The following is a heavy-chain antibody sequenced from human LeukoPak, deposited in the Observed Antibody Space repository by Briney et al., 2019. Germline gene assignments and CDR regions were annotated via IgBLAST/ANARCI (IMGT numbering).Heavy chain of an antibody. V-gene: IGHV4-38-2*02. Sequence: SETLSLTCTVSGYSISSGYYWGWIRQPPGKGLEWIGSIYHSGSTYYNPSLKSRVTISVDTSKNQFSLKLSSVTAADTAVYYCARGTNLYGSGSYYNGWNRFDPWGQGTLVTVSS. D-gene: IGHD3-10*01. CDR2: IYHSGST. CDR1: GYSISSGYY. J-gene: IGHJ5*02. CDR3: ARGTNLYGSGSYYNGWNRFDP.